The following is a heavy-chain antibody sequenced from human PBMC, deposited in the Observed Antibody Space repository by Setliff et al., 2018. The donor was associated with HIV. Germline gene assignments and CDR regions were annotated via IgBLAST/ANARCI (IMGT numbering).Heavy chain of an antibody. J-gene: IGHJ5*02. D-gene: IGHD2-15*01. Sequence: ASVKVSCKASGYTFTSYYIHWVRQAPGQGLEWMGVIHPSGGSTSYAQSFQDRVTMTRDTSTSTVYRELNSLRSEDTAVYYCARVRYCSGGSCYGGEYWFDPWGQGTLVTVSS. CDR1: GYTFTSYY. V-gene: IGHV1-46*01. CDR3: ARVRYCSGGSCYGGEYWFDP. CDR2: IHPSGGST.